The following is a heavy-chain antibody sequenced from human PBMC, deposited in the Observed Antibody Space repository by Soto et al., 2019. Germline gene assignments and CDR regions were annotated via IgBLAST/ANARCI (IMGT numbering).Heavy chain of an antibody. Sequence: EVQLVESGGGLVQPGGSLRLSCAASGFPFSTNWMHWVRQAPGRGLVWVSRIKDDGSSASYADSVKGRFTISRDNAKNTLYLQMNSLGAEDTAVYYCSRAIDSSAWGQGTLVTVSS. D-gene: IGHD3-22*01. V-gene: IGHV3-74*01. CDR3: SRAIDSSA. CDR2: IKDDGSSA. CDR1: GFPFSTNW. J-gene: IGHJ5*02.